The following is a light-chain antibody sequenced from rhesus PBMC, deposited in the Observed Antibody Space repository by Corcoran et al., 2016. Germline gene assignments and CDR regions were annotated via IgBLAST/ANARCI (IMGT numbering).Light chain of an antibody. CDR2: QAS. Sequence: DIQMTQSPSSLSASVGDTVTITCRASQGISSWLAWYQQKPGKAPKLLIYQASSLQSGVPSRFSGSGSGTDFTLTISSLQSEDFATYYCQQYSSRPFTVGPGTKLDIK. V-gene: IGKV1-22*01. CDR3: QQYSSRPFT. J-gene: IGKJ3*01. CDR1: QGISSW.